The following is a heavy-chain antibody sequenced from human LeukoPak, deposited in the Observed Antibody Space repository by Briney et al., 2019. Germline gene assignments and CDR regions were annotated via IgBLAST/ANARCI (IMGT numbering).Heavy chain of an antibody. Sequence: PSETLSLTCAVSGGSISSGGYSWSWIRQPPGKGLEWIGYIYHSGSTYYNPSLKSRVTISVDTSKNQFSLKLSSVTAADTAVYYCARHEGSSGWYYFDYWGQGTLVTVSS. CDR3: ARHEGSSGWYYFDY. CDR1: GGSISSGGYS. D-gene: IGHD6-19*01. CDR2: IYHSGST. J-gene: IGHJ4*02. V-gene: IGHV4-30-2*01.